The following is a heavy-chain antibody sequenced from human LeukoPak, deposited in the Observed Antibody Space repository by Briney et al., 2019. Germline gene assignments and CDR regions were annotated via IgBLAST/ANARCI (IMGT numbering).Heavy chain of an antibody. CDR1: GFTFSSYA. V-gene: IGHV3-74*01. J-gene: IGHJ4*02. Sequence: PGGSLRLSCAASGFTFSSYAMSWVRQAPGKGLVWVSHIKSDGSSTSYADSVKGRFTISRDNAKNTLYLQMNSLRAEDTAVYYCARDFSGYVPNDYWGQGTLVTVSS. CDR3: ARDFSGYVPNDY. D-gene: IGHD5-12*01. CDR2: IKSDGSST.